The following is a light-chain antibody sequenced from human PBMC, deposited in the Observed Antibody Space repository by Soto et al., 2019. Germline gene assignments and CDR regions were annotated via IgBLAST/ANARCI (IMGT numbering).Light chain of an antibody. CDR3: VQGTHWPRA. Sequence: DVVLTQSPLSLPVTLGQPAAISCRSSQSLVHSDGNTYLNWLQQRPGQSPRRLIYKVSNRDSGVPDRFSGSGSGTEFTLTISRVEAEDVGVYYCVQGTHWPRAFGQGPKVEIK. CDR2: KVS. V-gene: IGKV2-30*02. CDR1: QSLVHSDGNTY. J-gene: IGKJ1*01.